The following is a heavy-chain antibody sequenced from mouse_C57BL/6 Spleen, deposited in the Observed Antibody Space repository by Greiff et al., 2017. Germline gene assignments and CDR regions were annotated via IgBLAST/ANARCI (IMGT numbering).Heavy chain of an antibody. CDR1: GYTFTSYG. CDR3: ARSRDYYAMDY. CDR2: IYPRSGNT. J-gene: IGHJ4*01. Sequence: VKLQESGAELARPGASVKLSCKASGYTFTSYGISWVKQRTGQGLEWIGEIYPRSGNTYYNEKFKGKATLTADKSSSTAYMELRSLTSEDSAVYFCARSRDYYAMDYWGQGTSVTVSS. V-gene: IGHV1-81*01.